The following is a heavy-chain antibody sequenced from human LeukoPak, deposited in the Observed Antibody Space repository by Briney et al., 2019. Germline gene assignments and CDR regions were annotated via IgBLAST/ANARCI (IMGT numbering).Heavy chain of an antibody. J-gene: IGHJ3*01. D-gene: IGHD3-10*01. V-gene: IGHV1-2*04. CDR3: ARGALVAKGLWLAFDV. CDR2: INPDTGTT. CDR1: GYSFTDYY. Sequence: ASVKVSCKTSGYSFTDYYIHWVRQAPGQGPEWMGWINPDTGTTKYAQRLQGWVTMTRDTSASTVYVQLKSLKSDDTAVYFCARGALVAKGLWLAFDVWGHGTLLTVSP.